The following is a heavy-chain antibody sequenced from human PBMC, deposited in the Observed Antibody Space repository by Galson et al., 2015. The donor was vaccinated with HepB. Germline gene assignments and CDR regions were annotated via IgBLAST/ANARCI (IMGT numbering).Heavy chain of an antibody. Sequence: QSGAEVKKPGESLKISCKGSGYSFTSYWIGWVRQMPGKGLEWMGIIYPGDSDTRYRPSFQGQVTISADKSISTAYLQWSSLKASDTAMYYCARRRTDTAMVTNGVGVHEPDQDAFDIWGQGTMVTVSS. CDR1: GYSFTSYW. D-gene: IGHD5-18*01. J-gene: IGHJ3*02. CDR2: IYPGDSDT. CDR3: ARRRTDTAMVTNGVGVHEPDQDAFDI. V-gene: IGHV5-51*03.